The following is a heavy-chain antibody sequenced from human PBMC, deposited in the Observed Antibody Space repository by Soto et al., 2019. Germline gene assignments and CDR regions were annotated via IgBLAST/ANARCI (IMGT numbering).Heavy chain of an antibody. CDR1: GGSISSGGYY. J-gene: IGHJ6*02. D-gene: IGHD1-1*01. CDR3: ATNSTTYYSGMRS. Sequence: SETLSLTCTVSGGSISSGGYYWSWIRQHPGKGLEWIGYIYYSGSTYYNPSLKSRVTISVDTSKNQFSLKLSSVTAADTAVYYCATNSTTYYSGMRSSGQGTTVRVSS. CDR2: IYYSGST. V-gene: IGHV4-31*03.